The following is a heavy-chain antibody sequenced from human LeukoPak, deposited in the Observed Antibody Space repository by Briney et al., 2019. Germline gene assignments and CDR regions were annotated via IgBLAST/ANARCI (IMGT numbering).Heavy chain of an antibody. CDR2: ISGGGGST. D-gene: IGHD2-2*01. V-gene: IGHV3-23*01. J-gene: IGHJ5*02. Sequence: PGGSLRLSCAASGFTFSNYSMNWVRQAPGKGLEWVSVISGGGGSTYYADSVKGRFTISRDSSKNTLFLQMNSLRAEDTAVYYCAKGGYCSSTSCYVGWFDPWGQGTLVTVSS. CDR3: AKGGYCSSTSCYVGWFDP. CDR1: GFTFSNYS.